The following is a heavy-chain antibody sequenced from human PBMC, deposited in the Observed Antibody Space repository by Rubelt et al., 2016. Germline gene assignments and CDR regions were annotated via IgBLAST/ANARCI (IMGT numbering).Heavy chain of an antibody. J-gene: IGHJ4*02. V-gene: IGHV1-24*01. D-gene: IGHD3-16*01. CDR1: GYTLTELS. CDR2: FEPEDGET. Sequence: QVQLVQSGVEVKKPGASVKVSCKVSGYTLTELSMHWVRQAPGKGLEWMGGFEPEDGETIYAQKFQGRLAMTEDTSTDTAYMELSSLRSEDTAVYYCRGIWGSYIDYWGQGTLVTVSS. CDR3: RGIWGSYIDY.